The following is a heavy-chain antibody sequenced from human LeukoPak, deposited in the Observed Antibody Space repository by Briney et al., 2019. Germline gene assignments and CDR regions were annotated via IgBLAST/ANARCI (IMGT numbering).Heavy chain of an antibody. V-gene: IGHV3-30*04. Sequence: PGRSLRLSCAASGFTFSSYAMHWVRQAPGKGLEWVAVISYDGSNKYYADSVKGRFTISRDNSKNTLYLQMNSLRAEDTAVYYCARASGYCSGGSCYSIVGGYYFYYWGQGTLVTVSS. CDR2: ISYDGSNK. CDR1: GFTFSSYA. J-gene: IGHJ4*02. D-gene: IGHD2-15*01. CDR3: ARASGYCSGGSCYSIVGGYYFYY.